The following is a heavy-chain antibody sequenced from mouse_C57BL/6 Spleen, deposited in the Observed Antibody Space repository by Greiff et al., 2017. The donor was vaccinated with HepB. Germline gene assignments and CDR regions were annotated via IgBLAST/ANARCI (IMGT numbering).Heavy chain of an antibody. CDR3: ASYDGYPFAY. Sequence: EVKLVESGGGLVKPGGSLKLSCAASGFTFSSYAMSWVRQTPEKRLEWVATISDGGSYTNYPDNVKGRFTISRDNTKNNLYLQMSHLKSEDTAMYYCASYDGYPFAYWGQGTLVTVSA. V-gene: IGHV5-4*03. CDR1: GFTFSSYA. CDR2: ISDGGSYT. D-gene: IGHD2-3*01. J-gene: IGHJ3*01.